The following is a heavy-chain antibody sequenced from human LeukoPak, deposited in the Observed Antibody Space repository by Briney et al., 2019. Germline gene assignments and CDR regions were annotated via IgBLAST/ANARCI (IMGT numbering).Heavy chain of an antibody. D-gene: IGHD7-27*01. CDR1: GGSISSYY. CDR2: IYTSGSA. Sequence: PSETLSLTCTVSGGSISSYYWSWIRQPARKGLEWIGRIYTSGSANYNPSLKSRVTMSVDTSKNQFSLKVTSVTAADTAVYYCARDREAVADWGYDWFDPWGQGILVTVSS. J-gene: IGHJ5*02. V-gene: IGHV4-4*07. CDR3: ARDREAVADWGYDWFDP.